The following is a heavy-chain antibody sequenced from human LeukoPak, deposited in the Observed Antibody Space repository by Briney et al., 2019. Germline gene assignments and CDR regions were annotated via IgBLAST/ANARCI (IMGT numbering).Heavy chain of an antibody. D-gene: IGHD6-6*01. V-gene: IGHV1-2*02. CDR2: INPNSGGT. CDR3: ARAIAVRREDY. J-gene: IGHJ4*02. CDR1: GYTFTGYY. Sequence: GASVKVSCKTSGYTFTGYYMHWVRQAPGQGLEWMEWINPNSGGTNYAQKFQGRVTMTRDTSISTAYMELSRLRSDDTAVYYCARAIAVRREDYWGQGTLVTVSS.